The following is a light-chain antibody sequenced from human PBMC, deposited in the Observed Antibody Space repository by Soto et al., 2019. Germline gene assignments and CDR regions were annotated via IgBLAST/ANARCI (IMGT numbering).Light chain of an antibody. CDR2: EVG. CDR1: SSDIGTYIY. CDR3: SSYTSSNSVV. V-gene: IGLV2-14*01. Sequence: QSVLTQPPSVSGSPGQSITISCTGTSSDIGTYIYVSWYLQHPGKAPKLMIYEVGNRPSGVSNRFSGSKSGNTASLTISGLQAEDEADYYCSSYTSSNSVVFGGGTKLTVL. J-gene: IGLJ2*01.